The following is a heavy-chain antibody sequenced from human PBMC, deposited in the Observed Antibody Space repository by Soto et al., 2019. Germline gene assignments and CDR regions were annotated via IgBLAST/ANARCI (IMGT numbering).Heavy chain of an antibody. Sequence: LSLTCTVSGGSISSYYWSWIRQPPGKGLEWIGYIYYSGSTNYNPSLKSRVTISVDTSKNQFSLKLSSVTAADTAVYYCASLSGSSPTADYWGQGTLVTVSS. V-gene: IGHV4-59*01. J-gene: IGHJ4*02. CDR3: ASLSGSSPTADY. D-gene: IGHD1-26*01. CDR2: IYYSGST. CDR1: GGSISSYY.